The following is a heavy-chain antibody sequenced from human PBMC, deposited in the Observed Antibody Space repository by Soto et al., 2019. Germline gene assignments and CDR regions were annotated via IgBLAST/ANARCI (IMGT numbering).Heavy chain of an antibody. D-gene: IGHD4-17*01. J-gene: IGHJ4*02. V-gene: IGHV3-23*01. CDR1: GFSFCSYA. Sequence: QPGGSMRLSCAASGFSFCSYAMSGVRQAPGKGLEWVSAISGSGGSTYYADSVKGRFTISRDNSKNTLYLQMNSLRAEDTAVYYCAKDRRYYGDYGPHLFDYWGQGTLVTVSS. CDR2: ISGSGGST. CDR3: AKDRRYYGDYGPHLFDY.